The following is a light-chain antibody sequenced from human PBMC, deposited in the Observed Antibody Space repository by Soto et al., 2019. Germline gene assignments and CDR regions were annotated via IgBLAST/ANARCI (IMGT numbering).Light chain of an antibody. J-gene: IGLJ3*02. Sequence: QSALTQPVSVSGSPGQSITISCTGTSSDIGDYNYVSWYQQYPGKVPKLVIYDVSHRPSGVSNRFSGSKSGNTASLTISGLQAEDEADYYCSSSTTTTSLVVFGGGTKVTVL. CDR3: SSSTTTTSLVV. CDR1: SSDIGDYNY. V-gene: IGLV2-14*01. CDR2: DVS.